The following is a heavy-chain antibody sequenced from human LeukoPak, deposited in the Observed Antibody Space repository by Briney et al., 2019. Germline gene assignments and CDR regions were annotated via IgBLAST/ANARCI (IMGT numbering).Heavy chain of an antibody. D-gene: IGHD3-10*02. J-gene: IGHJ6*04. CDR1: GFTFSSYG. CDR2: IWYDGSNK. V-gene: IGHV3-30*02. CDR3: AELGITMIGGV. Sequence: PGGSLRLSCAASGFTFSSYGMHWVRQAPGKGLEWVAFIWYDGSNKYEADSVKGRFTISRDNSKNTLDLQMHSLRAEDTAVYYCAELGITMIGGVWGKGTTVTISS.